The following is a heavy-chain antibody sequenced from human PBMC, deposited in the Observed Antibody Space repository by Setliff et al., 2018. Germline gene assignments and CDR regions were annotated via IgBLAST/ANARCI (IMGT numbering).Heavy chain of an antibody. J-gene: IGHJ6*03. CDR1: GFTFSNYG. Sequence: GGSLRLSCSASGFTFSNYGMHWVRQAPGKGLEWVAFMPYNEIHRYFADSVKGRFTISRDTSKNTLYLQMDSLRTEDTAVYYCARPRAEYIVGAYYFDYWGENFYNVDVWGKGTTVTVSS. CDR3: ARPRAEYIVGAYYFDYWGENFYNVDV. D-gene: IGHD1-26*01. CDR2: MPYNEIHR. V-gene: IGHV3-30*02.